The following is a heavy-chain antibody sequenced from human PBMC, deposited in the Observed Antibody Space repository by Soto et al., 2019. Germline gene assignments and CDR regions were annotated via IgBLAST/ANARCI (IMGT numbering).Heavy chain of an antibody. V-gene: IGHV4-31*03. CDR1: GGSISSGGYY. D-gene: IGHD3-22*01. Sequence: PSETLSLTCTVSGGSISSGGYYWSWIRQHPGKGLEWIGYIYYSGSTYYNPSLKSRVTISVDTSKNRFPLKLSSVTAADTAVYYCATSYYYDSSGYLSPGDVRGPGTTVTVS. CDR2: IYYSGST. J-gene: IGHJ6*02. CDR3: ATSYYYDSSGYLSPGDV.